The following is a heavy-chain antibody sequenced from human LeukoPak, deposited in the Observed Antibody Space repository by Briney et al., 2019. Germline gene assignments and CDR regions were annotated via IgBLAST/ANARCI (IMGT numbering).Heavy chain of an antibody. D-gene: IGHD4-17*01. CDR1: GFTFSSYS. Sequence: GGSLRLSCAASGFTFSSYSMNWVRQAPGKGLEWVSSISSSSSYIYYADSVKGRFTISRDNAKNSLYLQMNSLRAEGTAVYYCARVYDYGDYVFRVYYYYYMDVWGKGTTVTVSS. J-gene: IGHJ6*03. CDR2: ISSSSSYI. V-gene: IGHV3-21*01. CDR3: ARVYDYGDYVFRVYYYYYMDV.